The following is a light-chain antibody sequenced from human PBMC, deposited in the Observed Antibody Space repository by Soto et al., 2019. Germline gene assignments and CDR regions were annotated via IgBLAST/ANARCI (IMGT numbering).Light chain of an antibody. CDR1: QSVSSN. V-gene: IGKV3-15*01. J-gene: IGKJ1*01. CDR3: AQYTNWLWP. Sequence: TRCPAARCVGPGGRATFSCRASQSVSSNLAWYQQKPGQAPRLLIYGASTRATGIPARLSGSGSGTEFTLTISSLQSEDFAVDYCAQYTNWLWPSGQLTK. CDR2: GAS.